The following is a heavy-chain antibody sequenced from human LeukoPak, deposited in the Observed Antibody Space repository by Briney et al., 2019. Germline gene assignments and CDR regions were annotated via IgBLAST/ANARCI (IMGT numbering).Heavy chain of an antibody. CDR2: ISFSGTTT. J-gene: IGHJ4*02. V-gene: IGHV3-23*01. CDR1: GITFSSYS. Sequence: HPGGSLRLSCAASGITFSSYSMSWVRQAPGKGLEWVSSISFSGTTTYYADSVKGRFTVSRDNSKNTLYLQTDGLRAEDTAVYYCARDPTELQLLSYYFDYWGQGTLVAVSS. CDR3: ARDPTELQLLSYYFDY. D-gene: IGHD2-2*01.